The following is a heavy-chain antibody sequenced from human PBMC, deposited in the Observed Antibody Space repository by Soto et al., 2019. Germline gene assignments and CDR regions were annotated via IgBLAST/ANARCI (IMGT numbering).Heavy chain of an antibody. J-gene: IGHJ4*02. Sequence: EVQLVESGGRLVQPGGSLRLSCAASGFMFSAYWMSWVRQDPGKGLEWVATISGGASDKFYVDSVKGRFTISRDDSKNTHYLQMNSLSDEDTAVYYCVREDWHRFDSWGQGTLVTVSS. CDR2: ISGGASDK. D-gene: IGHD2-21*01. CDR3: VREDWHRFDS. V-gene: IGHV3-7*01. CDR1: GFMFSAYW.